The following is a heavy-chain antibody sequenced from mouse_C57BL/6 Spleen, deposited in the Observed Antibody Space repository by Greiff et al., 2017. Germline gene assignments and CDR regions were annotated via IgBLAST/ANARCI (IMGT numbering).Heavy chain of an antibody. V-gene: IGHV1-42*01. CDR3: ARPGY. J-gene: IGHJ2*01. CDR2: INPSTGGT. Sequence: VQLKQSGPELVKPGASVKISCKASGYSFTGYYMNWVKQSPEKSLEWIGEINPSTGGTTYNQKFKAKATLTVDKSSSTAYMQLKSLTSEDSAVYYCARPGYWGQGTTLTVSS. CDR1: GYSFTGYY.